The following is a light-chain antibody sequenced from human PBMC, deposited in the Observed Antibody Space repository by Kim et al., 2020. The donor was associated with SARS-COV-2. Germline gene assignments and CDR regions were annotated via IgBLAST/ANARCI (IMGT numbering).Light chain of an antibody. Sequence: EIVLTQSPATLSLSSGERATLSCRASQSVSSYLAWYQHKPGQAPRLLIYDASNRATGIPARFSGSGSGTDFTLTISSLEPEDFAVYYCQQCNNWPFLTFGGGTKVDIK. V-gene: IGKV3-11*01. CDR3: QQCNNWPFLT. CDR2: DAS. CDR1: QSVSSY. J-gene: IGKJ4*01.